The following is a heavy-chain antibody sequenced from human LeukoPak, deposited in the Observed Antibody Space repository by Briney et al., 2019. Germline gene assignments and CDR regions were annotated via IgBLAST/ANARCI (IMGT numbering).Heavy chain of an antibody. CDR1: GGSFSGYY. Sequence: PSETLSLTCAVSGGSFSGYYRSWIRQPPGKGLEWIGEINHSGNTNYSPSLKSRATISVDTSKNQFSLKLNSVTAADTAVYFCAREDCSGGDCYTFDIWGRGTMVTVS. V-gene: IGHV4-34*01. D-gene: IGHD2-15*01. CDR3: AREDCSGGDCYTFDI. CDR2: INHSGNT. J-gene: IGHJ3*02.